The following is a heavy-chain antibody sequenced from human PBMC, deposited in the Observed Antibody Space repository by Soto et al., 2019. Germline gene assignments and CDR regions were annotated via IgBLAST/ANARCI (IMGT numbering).Heavy chain of an antibody. CDR1: GGSISRSSYY. V-gene: IGHV4-39*01. CDR3: ARLGVYSYAPKVGY. Sequence: SETLSLTCTVSGGSISRSSYYWGWIRPPPGKGLEWIGSIYYSGSTYYNPSLKSRVTISVDTSKNQFSLKLSSVTAADTAVYYCARLGVYSYAPKVGYWGQGTLVTVSS. J-gene: IGHJ4*02. D-gene: IGHD5-18*01. CDR2: IYYSGST.